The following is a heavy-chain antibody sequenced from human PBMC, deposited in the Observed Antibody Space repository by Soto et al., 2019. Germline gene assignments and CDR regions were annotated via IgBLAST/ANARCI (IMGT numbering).Heavy chain of an antibody. CDR2: ISGSGGST. D-gene: IGHD6-19*01. J-gene: IGHJ4*02. Sequence: EVQLLESGGGLVQPGGSLRLSCAASGFTFSSYAMSWVRQAPGKGLEWVSAISGSGGSTYYADSVKGRFTISRDNSKNTLYLQMNSLTAEDTAVYYCAKFIAVAGNYFDYWGQGTLVTVSS. V-gene: IGHV3-23*01. CDR1: GFTFSSYA. CDR3: AKFIAVAGNYFDY.